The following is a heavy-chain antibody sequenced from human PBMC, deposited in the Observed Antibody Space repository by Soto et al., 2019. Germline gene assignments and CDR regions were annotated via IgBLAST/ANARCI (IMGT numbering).Heavy chain of an antibody. J-gene: IGHJ4*02. D-gene: IGHD3-10*01. Sequence: ASVKVSCKASGYTFTGYYMHWVRQAPGQGLEWMGWINPNSGGTNYAQKFQGRVTMTRDTSISTAYMELSSLRSDDTAVYYCARAERKDITSSFDYWGQGTLVTVSS. CDR3: ARAERKDITSSFDY. V-gene: IGHV1-2*02. CDR1: GYTFTGYY. CDR2: INPNSGGT.